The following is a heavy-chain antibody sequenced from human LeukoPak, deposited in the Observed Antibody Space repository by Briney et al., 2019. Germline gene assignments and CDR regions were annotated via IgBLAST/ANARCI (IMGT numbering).Heavy chain of an antibody. Sequence: GESLQISCKGSGSRFARYWIGWVRQMPGKGLEWMGIIYPGDSDTRYSPSFQGQVTISADKSISTAYLQWSSLKASDTALYYCARHGADGYISSFDYWGQGTLVTVSS. V-gene: IGHV5-51*01. CDR3: ARHGADGYISSFDY. CDR2: IYPGDSDT. J-gene: IGHJ4*02. D-gene: IGHD5-24*01. CDR1: GSRFARYW.